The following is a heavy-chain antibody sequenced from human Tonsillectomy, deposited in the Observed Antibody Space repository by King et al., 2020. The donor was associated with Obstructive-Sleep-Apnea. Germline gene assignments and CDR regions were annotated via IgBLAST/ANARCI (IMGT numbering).Heavy chain of an antibody. D-gene: IGHD3-16*01. CDR3: ARVLGNYAPEYYFDY. CDR2: IYYGGST. CDR1: SGSLSSGAYS. J-gene: IGHJ4*02. V-gene: IGHV4-30-4*07. Sequence: QLQESGPGLVKPSQTLSLTCAVSSGSLSSGAYSGSWIRQPPGKGLEWIGYIYYGGSTYYNPSLKSRVTISVDTSKNQFSLKLSSVTAADTAVYYCARVLGNYAPEYYFDYWGQGTLVTVSS.